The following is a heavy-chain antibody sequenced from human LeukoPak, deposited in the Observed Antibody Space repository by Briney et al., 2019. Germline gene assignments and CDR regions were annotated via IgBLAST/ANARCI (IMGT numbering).Heavy chain of an antibody. CDR1: GLSFSSYA. V-gene: IGHV3-23*01. CDR3: AKGHTFDP. J-gene: IGHJ5*02. D-gene: IGHD2-2*02. CDR2: TGGTAEAT. Sequence: GGSLRLSCVVSGLSFSSYAMTWVRQAPGKGLAWVASTGGTAEATFYADSVKGRFTISRDNSRSTLYLQMNSLRAEDTAIYYCAKGHTFDPWGQGTLVTVSS.